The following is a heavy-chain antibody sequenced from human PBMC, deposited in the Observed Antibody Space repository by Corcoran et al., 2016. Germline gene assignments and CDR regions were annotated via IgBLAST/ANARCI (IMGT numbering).Heavy chain of an antibody. CDR3: SRSLPSIVVVVRDWFDP. D-gene: IGHD2-15*01. J-gene: IGHJ5*02. V-gene: IGHV1-46*01. CDR2: INPSGGST. Sequence: QVQLVQSGAEVKKPGASVKVSCKASGYTFTSYYMHWVRQAPGQGLEWMGIINPSGGSTSYAQKFQGRVTMTRDTSTSTVYMELSSLRSEDTAVYYCSRSLPSIVVVVRDWFDPWGQGTLVTVSS. CDR1: GYTFTSYY.